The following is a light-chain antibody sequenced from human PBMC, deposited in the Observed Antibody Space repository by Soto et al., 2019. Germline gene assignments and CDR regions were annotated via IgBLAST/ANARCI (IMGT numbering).Light chain of an antibody. J-gene: IGKJ2*01. CDR2: DAS. Sequence: EIVLTQSPATLSLSPGERATLSCRASQSVSSYLAWYQQKPGQAPRLLIYDASNRATGIPARFSGSGSGTDFTLTSGSLEPEDFAVYYCQQRSNWPPMYTFGQGTKLEIK. V-gene: IGKV3-11*01. CDR1: QSVSSY. CDR3: QQRSNWPPMYT.